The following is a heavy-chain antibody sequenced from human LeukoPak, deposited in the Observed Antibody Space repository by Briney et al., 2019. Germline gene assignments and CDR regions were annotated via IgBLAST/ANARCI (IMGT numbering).Heavy chain of an antibody. D-gene: IGHD2-2*01. Sequence: SETLSLTCTVSGGSISSYYWSWIWQPAGKGLEWIGRIYTSGSTNYNPSLKSRVTMSVDTSKNQFSLKLSSVTAADTAVYYCVRIIVVVPAAVEWFDPWGQGTLVTVSS. CDR1: GGSISSYY. J-gene: IGHJ5*02. CDR3: VRIIVVVPAAVEWFDP. V-gene: IGHV4-4*07. CDR2: IYTSGST.